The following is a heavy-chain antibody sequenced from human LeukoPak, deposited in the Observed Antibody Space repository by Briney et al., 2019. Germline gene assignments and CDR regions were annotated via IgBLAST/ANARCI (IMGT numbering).Heavy chain of an antibody. CDR1: GYTFTSYY. D-gene: IGHD2-2*01. CDR3: ARDIPDIVVVPAAITFYYGMDV. J-gene: IGHJ6*02. V-gene: IGHV1-46*01. Sequence: GASVKVSCKASGYTFTSYYMHWVRQAPGQGLEWMGIINPSGGSTSYAQKFQGRVTMTRDTSTSTVYMELSSLRSEDTAVYYCARDIPDIVVVPAAITFYYGMDVWGQGTTVTVSS. CDR2: INPSGGST.